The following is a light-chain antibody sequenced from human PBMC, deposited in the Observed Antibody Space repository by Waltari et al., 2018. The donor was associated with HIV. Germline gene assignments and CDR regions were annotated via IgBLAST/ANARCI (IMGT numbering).Light chain of an antibody. CDR2: DVD. CDR3: ASFTGDNTVM. J-gene: IGLJ3*02. Sequence: AVTQPASVSGLPGQSTTISCTGDDTDFSLYKFVSWYQQHSGKPPKLILYDVDSRASGVADRFSGSMSGNTASRTISGRRAEDEGHYYCASFTGDNTVMFGGGTEVTVL. V-gene: IGLV2-14*03. CDR1: DTDFSLYKF.